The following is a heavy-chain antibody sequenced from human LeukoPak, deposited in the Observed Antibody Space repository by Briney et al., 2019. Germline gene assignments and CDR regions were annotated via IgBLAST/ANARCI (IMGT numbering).Heavy chain of an antibody. CDR3: ERDLGYNDAFDI. J-gene: IGHJ3*02. D-gene: IGHD5-24*01. CDR2: ISYDGSNK. Sequence: PGGSLRLSCAASGVTFSSYAMHWVRQAPGKGLEWVAVISYDGSNKYYADSVKGRFTISRDNSKNTLYLQMNSLRVEDTAVYYCERDLGYNDAFDIWGQGTMVTVSS. CDR1: GVTFSSYA. V-gene: IGHV3-30*04.